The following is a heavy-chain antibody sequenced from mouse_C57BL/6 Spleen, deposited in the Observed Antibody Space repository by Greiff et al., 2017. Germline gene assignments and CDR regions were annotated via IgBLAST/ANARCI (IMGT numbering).Heavy chain of an antibody. V-gene: IGHV1-50*01. CDR2: IDPSDSYT. D-gene: IGHD2-3*01. CDR3: ARLRDGYFAY. CDR1: GYTFTSYW. J-gene: IGHJ3*01. Sequence: QVQLQQPGAELVKPGASVKLSCKASGYTFTSYWMQWVKQRPGQGLEWIGEIDPSDSYTNYNQKFKGKATLTVDTSSSTAYMQLSSLTSEDSAVYYCARLRDGYFAYWGKGTLVTVSA.